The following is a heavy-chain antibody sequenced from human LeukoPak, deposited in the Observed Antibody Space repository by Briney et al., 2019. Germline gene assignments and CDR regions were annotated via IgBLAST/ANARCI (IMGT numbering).Heavy chain of an antibody. J-gene: IGHJ4*02. Sequence: PGGSLRLSCAASGFTFSSYAMNWVRQAPGKGLEWVSGVSGNGGITYYADSVKGRFTISRDNSKNTLYLQMDNLRAEDTAVFYCARGFRSSSGWYVDSWGQGTLVTVSS. D-gene: IGHD6-19*01. CDR3: ARGFRSSSGWYVDS. CDR2: VSGNGGIT. V-gene: IGHV3-23*01. CDR1: GFTFSSYA.